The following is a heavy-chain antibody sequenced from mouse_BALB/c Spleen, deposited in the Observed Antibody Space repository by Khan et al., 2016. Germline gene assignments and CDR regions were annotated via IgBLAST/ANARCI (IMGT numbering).Heavy chain of an antibody. CDR3: GRVLYYDPEGFAY. V-gene: IGHV2-6-7*01. J-gene: IGHJ3*01. CDR2: IWGDGST. Sequence: VQLQESGPGLVALSQSLSITCTVSGLSLTGDGVNWVRQPPGKGLEWLGMIWGDGSTDYNSALKSRLSISKDNSKSQVFLKMNSLQTDDTARYYCGRVLYYDPEGFAYWGQGTLGTVSA. CDR1: GLSLTGDG. D-gene: IGHD2-4*01.